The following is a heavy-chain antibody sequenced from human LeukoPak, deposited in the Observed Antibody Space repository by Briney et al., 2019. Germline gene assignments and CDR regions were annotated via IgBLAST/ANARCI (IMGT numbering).Heavy chain of an antibody. CDR1: GYSISSGYY. D-gene: IGHD3-10*01. Sequence: SETLSLTCTVSGYSISSGYYWGWIRQPPGKGLEWIGSIYHSGSTYYNPSLKSRVTMSTDPSKNQFSLKLSSVTAADTAIYYCARDAKYYYGSRTFFFYEHWGQGTLLTVSS. CDR3: ARDAKYYYGSRTFFFYEH. CDR2: IYHSGST. J-gene: IGHJ4*02. V-gene: IGHV4-38-2*02.